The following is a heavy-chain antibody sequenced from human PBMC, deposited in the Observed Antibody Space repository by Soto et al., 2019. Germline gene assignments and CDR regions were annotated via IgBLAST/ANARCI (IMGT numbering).Heavy chain of an antibody. CDR1: GFTFRSYG. D-gene: IGHD2-2*01. V-gene: IGHV3-33*01. Sequence: GGSLRLSCAASGFTFRSYGIHWVRQAPGKGLEWVALIWFDGSKKYYVDSVKGRFAVSRDNSKNTLYLQMNSLRVEDTAVYYCARESLVHYGYGMDVWGQGTTGTVSS. J-gene: IGHJ6*02. CDR2: IWFDGSKK. CDR3: ARESLVHYGYGMDV.